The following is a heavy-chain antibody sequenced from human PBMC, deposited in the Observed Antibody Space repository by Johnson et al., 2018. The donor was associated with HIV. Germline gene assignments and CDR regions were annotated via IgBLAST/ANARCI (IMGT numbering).Heavy chain of an antibody. CDR2: ISYDGSNK. CDR1: GFSFTNAW. CDR3: ARVERGSSSNAFDI. J-gene: IGHJ3*02. Sequence: QVQLVESGGGLVKPGGSLRLSCAASGFSFTNAWMSWVRQAPGKGLEWVAVISYDGSNKYYADSVKGRFTISRDNSKNTLYLQMNSLRAEDTAVYYCARVERGSSSNAFDIWGQGTMVTVSS. V-gene: IGHV3-30-3*01. D-gene: IGHD6-13*01.